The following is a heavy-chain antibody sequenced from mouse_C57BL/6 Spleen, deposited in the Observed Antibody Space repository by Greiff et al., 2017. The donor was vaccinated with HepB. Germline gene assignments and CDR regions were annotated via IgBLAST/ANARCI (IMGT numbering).Heavy chain of an antibody. CDR1: GYTFTDYE. CDR2: IDPATGGT. J-gene: IGHJ3*01. D-gene: IGHD2-1*01. Sequence: VQLQQSGAELVRPGASVTLSCKASGYTFTDYEMHWVKQTPVHGLEWIGAIDPATGGTAYNQKFKGKAILTADKSSSTAYMELRSLTSEDSAVYYCTRNYGNYWFAYWGQGTLVTVSA. CDR3: TRNYGNYWFAY. V-gene: IGHV1-15*01.